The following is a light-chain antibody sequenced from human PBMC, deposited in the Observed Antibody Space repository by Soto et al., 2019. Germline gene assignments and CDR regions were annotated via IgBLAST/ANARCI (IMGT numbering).Light chain of an antibody. V-gene: IGKV3-11*01. CDR1: QSVSSY. Sequence: EIVLTQSPATLSLSPGERATLSCRASQSVSSYLAWYQQKPGQAPRLLIYDASNRATGIPARFSGSGSGTDFTLTISSLAPDDFAVYYCQQRSIWPPWTFGQGTKEEIK. J-gene: IGKJ1*01. CDR3: QQRSIWPPWT. CDR2: DAS.